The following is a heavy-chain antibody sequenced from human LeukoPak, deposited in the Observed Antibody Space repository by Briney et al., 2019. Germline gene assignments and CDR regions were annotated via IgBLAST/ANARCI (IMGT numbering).Heavy chain of an antibody. CDR1: GFTFTNYN. D-gene: IGHD3-22*01. J-gene: IGHJ4*02. V-gene: IGHV3-48*02. Sequence: GGSLRLSCAASGFTFTNYNMNWVRQAPGKGLEWISHISTSSSTIYYADSVRGRFTISRDNAENSLYLQMNSLRDEDTAVYYYARVEWSSGCFDFWGLGTLVTVSS. CDR2: ISTSSSTI. CDR3: ARVEWSSGCFDF.